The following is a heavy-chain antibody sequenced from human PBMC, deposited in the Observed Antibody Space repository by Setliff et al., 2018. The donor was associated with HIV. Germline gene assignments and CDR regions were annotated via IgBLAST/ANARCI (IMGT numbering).Heavy chain of an antibody. CDR2: IYPGDFET. J-gene: IGHJ5*02. Sequence: GESLKISCKASGYTFMNYWIGWVRQVPGKGLEWVGIIYPGDFETRYGPSFRGQVTISVQKSLNTAYLQWTVLKASDTAMYYGARRHRIGSTNGLFDTWGQGTLVTVSS. CDR3: ARRHRIGSTNGLFDT. V-gene: IGHV5-51*01. D-gene: IGHD2-2*01. CDR1: GYTFMNYW.